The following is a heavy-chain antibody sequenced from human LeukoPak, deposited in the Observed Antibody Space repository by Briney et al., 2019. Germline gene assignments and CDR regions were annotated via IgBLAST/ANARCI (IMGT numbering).Heavy chain of an antibody. V-gene: IGHV3-53*01. D-gene: IGHD2-2*01. CDR2: VYSGDNT. Sequence: GGSLRLSCAASVFTVSSNYMIWVRQARWKGLEWVSVVYSGDNTYYADSVKGRFTISRDNSKNTLYLQMNSLRAEDTAIYYCARHYQLLNWGQGTLVTVSS. CDR3: ARHYQLLN. J-gene: IGHJ4*02. CDR1: VFTVSSNY.